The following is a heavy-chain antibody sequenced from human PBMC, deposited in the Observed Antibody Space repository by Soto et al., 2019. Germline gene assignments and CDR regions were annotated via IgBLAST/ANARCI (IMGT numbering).Heavy chain of an antibody. Sequence: SETLSLTCALSGRSIVSSSFYWAWIRQPPGTALEWIGSFYYSESTYYNPSLKSRVIISVDTSKNQFSLKLSSVTAADTAVYYCATITIFGVVPNYFDYWGQGTLVTVSS. CDR2: FYYSEST. V-gene: IGHV4-39*01. CDR1: GRSIVSSSFY. CDR3: ATITIFGVVPNYFDY. D-gene: IGHD3-3*01. J-gene: IGHJ4*02.